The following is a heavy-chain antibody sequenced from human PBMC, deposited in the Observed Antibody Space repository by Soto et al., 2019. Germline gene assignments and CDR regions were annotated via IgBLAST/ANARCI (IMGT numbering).Heavy chain of an antibody. CDR3: ARGGYSGYDDNYYYGMDV. CDR1: GGTFSSYA. V-gene: IGHV1-69*13. CDR2: IIPIFGTA. Sequence: SVKVSCKASGGTFSSYAISWVRQASGQGLEWMGGIIPIFGTANYAQKFQGRVTITADESTSTAYMELSSLRSEDTAVYYCARGGYSGYDDNYYYGMDVCGQRTTVTVSS. D-gene: IGHD5-12*01. J-gene: IGHJ6*02.